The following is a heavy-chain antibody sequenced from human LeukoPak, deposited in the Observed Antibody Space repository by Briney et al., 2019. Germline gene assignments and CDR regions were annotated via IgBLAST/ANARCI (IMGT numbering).Heavy chain of an antibody. J-gene: IGHJ4*02. D-gene: IGHD1-26*01. CDR1: GFTFSSYS. Sequence: GGSLRLSCAASGFTFSSYSMNWVRQAPGKGLKGVSSISSSSSYIYYADSVKGRFTISRDNAKNSLYLQMNSLRAEDTAVYYCASHHLSGSFGGWGQGTLVTVSS. CDR3: ASHHLSGSFGG. V-gene: IGHV3-21*01. CDR2: ISSSSSYI.